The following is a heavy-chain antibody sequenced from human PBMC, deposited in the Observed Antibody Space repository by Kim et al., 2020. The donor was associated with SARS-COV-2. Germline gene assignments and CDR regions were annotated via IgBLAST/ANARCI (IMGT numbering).Heavy chain of an antibody. Sequence: YNPSLKSRVTISVDTSKNQFSLRLSSGTAADTAVYYCAKRPGGDSYYFDYWGQGTLVTVSS. V-gene: IGHV4-39*01. J-gene: IGHJ4*02. CDR3: AKRPGGDSYYFDY. D-gene: IGHD2-21*02.